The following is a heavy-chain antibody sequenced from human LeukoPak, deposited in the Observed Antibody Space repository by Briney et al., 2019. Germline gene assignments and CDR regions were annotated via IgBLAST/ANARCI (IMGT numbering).Heavy chain of an antibody. CDR3: ARTLSGSGISY. J-gene: IGHJ4*02. Sequence: ASVKVSCKASGYTFTSYYMHWVRQAPGEGLECMGIINPGGDSTNFAQNFQGRVTLTRDTSTSTVYMELSSLSSEDTAIYYCARTLSGSGISYWGQGTLVIVSS. CDR1: GYTFTSYY. D-gene: IGHD3-10*01. CDR2: INPGGDST. V-gene: IGHV1-46*01.